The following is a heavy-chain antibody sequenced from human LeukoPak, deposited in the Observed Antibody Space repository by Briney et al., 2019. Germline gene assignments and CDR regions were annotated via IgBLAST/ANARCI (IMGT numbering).Heavy chain of an antibody. CDR3: AKDPDCTSGICYTFFDY. V-gene: IGHV3-43*01. J-gene: IGHJ4*02. Sequence: GGSLRLSCAASGFTFYDYTMYWVRQAPGKGPEWVSLISCDGGTTYYADSVKGRFTISRDNSKNSLYLQMNSLRIEDTAVYYCAKDPDCTSGICYTFFDYWGQGTLVTVSS. CDR2: ISCDGGTT. D-gene: IGHD2-8*01. CDR1: GFTFYDYT.